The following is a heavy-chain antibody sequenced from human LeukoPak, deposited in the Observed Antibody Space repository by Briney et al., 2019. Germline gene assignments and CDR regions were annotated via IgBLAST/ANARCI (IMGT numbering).Heavy chain of an antibody. CDR2: IYTSGST. CDR1: GGSISSYY. V-gene: IGHV4-4*09. CDR3: ARRGPGPALYYYYYYLDV. Sequence: SETLSLTCTVSGGSISSYYWNWIRQPPGKGLEWIGHIYTSGSTNYNPSLKSRVTISVDTSKNQFSLKLSSVTAADTAVYYCARRGPGPALYYYYYYLDVWGKGTTVTVPS. J-gene: IGHJ6*03.